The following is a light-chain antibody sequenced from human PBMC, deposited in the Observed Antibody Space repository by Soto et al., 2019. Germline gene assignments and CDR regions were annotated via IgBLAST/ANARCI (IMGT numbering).Light chain of an antibody. J-gene: IGKJ1*01. CDR1: QSISSSY. V-gene: IGKV3-20*01. Sequence: ETVLRQPPGILSLSRRARATLSCGASQSISSSYLAWYQQKPGQAPRLLIYGASSRATGIPDRFTGSGSGTDFTLTISRLEPEDFAVFYCHQYGSSPQTFGQGTKVDNK. CDR3: HQYGSSPQT. CDR2: GAS.